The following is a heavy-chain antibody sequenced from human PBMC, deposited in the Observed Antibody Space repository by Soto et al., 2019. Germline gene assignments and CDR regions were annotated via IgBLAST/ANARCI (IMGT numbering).Heavy chain of an antibody. J-gene: IGHJ4*02. D-gene: IGHD1-1*01. V-gene: IGHV4-31*03. CDR2: IYYSGSS. CDR3: ATTRDYFDY. Sequence: TLGLTCTVSGGSISTGGYSWSWIRQHPGKGLEWIGYIYYSGSSSYNLSLKGRLTISVDTSKNQFSLKLSSVTAADTAVYYCATTRDYFDYWGQGILVTVSS. CDR1: GGSISTGGYS.